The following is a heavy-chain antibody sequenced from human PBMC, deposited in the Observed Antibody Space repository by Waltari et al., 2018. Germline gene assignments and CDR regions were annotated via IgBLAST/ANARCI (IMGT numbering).Heavy chain of an antibody. Sequence: EVQLVESGGGLVKPGGSLRLSCAASGFTFSSYSMNWVRQAPGKGLEWVSSISSSSSYIYYADSVKGRFTISRDNAKNSLYLQMNSLRAEHTAVYYCARDGVRYSSGWYDYWGQGTLVTVSS. CDR2: ISSSSSYI. CDR1: GFTFSSYS. V-gene: IGHV3-21*01. CDR3: ARDGVRYSSGWYDY. J-gene: IGHJ4*02. D-gene: IGHD6-19*01.